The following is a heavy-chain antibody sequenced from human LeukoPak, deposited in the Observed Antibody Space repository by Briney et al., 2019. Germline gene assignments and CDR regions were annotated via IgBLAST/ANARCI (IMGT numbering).Heavy chain of an antibody. V-gene: IGHV3-48*03. Sequence: PGGSLRLSCAASGFTFSSYEMNWVRQAPGKGLEWVSYISSSGSSIYYADSVKGRFTISRDNAKNSLYLQMNSLRAEDTAVYYCATGSDYGDRPDYYYYYGMDVWGQGTTVTVSS. CDR2: ISSSGSSI. CDR3: ATGSDYGDRPDYYYYYGMDV. D-gene: IGHD4-17*01. J-gene: IGHJ6*02. CDR1: GFTFSSYE.